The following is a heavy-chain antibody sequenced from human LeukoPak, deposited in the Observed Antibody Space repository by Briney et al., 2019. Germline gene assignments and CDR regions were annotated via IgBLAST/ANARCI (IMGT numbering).Heavy chain of an antibody. D-gene: IGHD5-24*01. V-gene: IGHV3-23*01. Sequence: GGSLRLSCAASGFTLSSYSMNWVRQAPGKGLEWVSAISGSGGSTYYADSVKGRLTISRDNSKNTLYLQMNSLRAEDTAVYYCAKDMDGYNLNWGQGILVTVSS. CDR3: AKDMDGYNLN. CDR1: GFTLSSYS. CDR2: ISGSGGST. J-gene: IGHJ4*02.